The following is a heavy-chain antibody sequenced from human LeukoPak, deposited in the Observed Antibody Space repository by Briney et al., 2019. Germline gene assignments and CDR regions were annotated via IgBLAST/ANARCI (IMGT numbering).Heavy chain of an antibody. CDR1: GYIFTHNW. D-gene: IGHD3-10*01. CDR2: IYPGDSDT. CDR3: ARQTRDGSGSRGYSFDF. Sequence: GESLKISCKGSGYIFTHNWIGWVRQMPGKGLEWMGIIYPGDSDTRYSPSFEGQVTISVDKSISTAYLQWSSLKASDTAMYYCARQTRDGSGSRGYSFDFWGQGTLVTVSS. J-gene: IGHJ4*02. V-gene: IGHV5-51*01.